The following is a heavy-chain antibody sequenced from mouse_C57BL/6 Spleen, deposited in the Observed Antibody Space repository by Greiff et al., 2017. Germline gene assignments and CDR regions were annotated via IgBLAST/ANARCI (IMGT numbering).Heavy chain of an antibody. V-gene: IGHV5-17*01. J-gene: IGHJ2*01. Sequence: EVKLMESGGGLVKPGGSLKLSCEASGFTFSDYGMHWVRQAPEKGLEWVAYISSGSSTIYYADPVKGRFTISRDNAKNTLFLQMTSLRSEDTAMYDCASETRTRNFDYWGQGTTLTVSS. CDR1: GFTFSDYG. CDR3: ASETRTRNFDY. CDR2: ISSGSSTI. D-gene: IGHD1-3*01.